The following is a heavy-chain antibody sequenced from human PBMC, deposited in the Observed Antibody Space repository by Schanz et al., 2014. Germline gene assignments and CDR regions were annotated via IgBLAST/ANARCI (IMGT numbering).Heavy chain of an antibody. Sequence: EVHLLESGGGLVQPGGSLRLSCAASGFSFGTYAMSWVRQAPGKGLEWVSNIPWNGAAIGYAGSVRGRFTISRDSAKNSLYLQMSSLRPEDTALYYCAKGSRSGSKVMDVWGKGTTVTVSS. CDR3: AKGSRSGSKVMDV. D-gene: IGHD3-10*01. CDR2: IPWNGAAI. CDR1: GFSFGTYA. V-gene: IGHV3-9*01. J-gene: IGHJ6*03.